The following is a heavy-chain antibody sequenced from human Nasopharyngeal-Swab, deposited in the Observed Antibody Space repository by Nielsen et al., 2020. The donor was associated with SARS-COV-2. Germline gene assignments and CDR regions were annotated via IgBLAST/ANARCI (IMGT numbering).Heavy chain of an antibody. Sequence: QAAGLRLWWGVDIYYRGSTNYNPSLKSRVTISVDTSKNQFSLKLSSVTAADTAVYYCARGERNYDFWSGYYTAGVDYYYYMDVWGKGTTVTVSS. D-gene: IGHD3-3*01. CDR3: ARGERNYDFWSGYYTAGVDYYYYMDV. CDR2: IYYRGST. J-gene: IGHJ6*03. V-gene: IGHV4-59*13.